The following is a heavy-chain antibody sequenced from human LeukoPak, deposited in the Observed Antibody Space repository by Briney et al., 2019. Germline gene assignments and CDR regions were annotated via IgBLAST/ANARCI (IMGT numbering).Heavy chain of an antibody. Sequence: PGGSLRLSRTASGFTFGDYAMSWFRQAPGKGLEWVGFIRSKAYGGTTEYAASVKGGFTISRDDSKSIAYLQMNSLKTEDTAVYYCTRAVGDWRGLIRGYWGQGTLVTVSS. J-gene: IGHJ4*02. V-gene: IGHV3-49*03. CDR2: IRSKAYGGTT. CDR1: GFTFGDYA. D-gene: IGHD3-10*01. CDR3: TRAVGDWRGLIRGY.